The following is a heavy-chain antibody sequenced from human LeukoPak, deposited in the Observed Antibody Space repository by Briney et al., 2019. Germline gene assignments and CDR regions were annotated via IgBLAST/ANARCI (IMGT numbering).Heavy chain of an antibody. Sequence: GGSLRLSCVASGFSLEDYAMHWVRQAPGKGLEWVSGISWNSGVTGYADSVRGRFTIYRDNAKNSLYLQMHSLRVEDTALYYCAKDRRISPNYYMDVWGKGTTVTVSS. CDR2: ISWNSGVT. CDR3: AKDRRISPNYYMDV. V-gene: IGHV3-9*01. D-gene: IGHD2-15*01. CDR1: GFSLEDYA. J-gene: IGHJ6*03.